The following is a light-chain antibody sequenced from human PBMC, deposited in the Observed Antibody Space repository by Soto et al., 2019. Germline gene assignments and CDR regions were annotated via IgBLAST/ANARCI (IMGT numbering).Light chain of an antibody. Sequence: DIQMTQSPSTLSASVGDRVTIICRASQSISSWLAWYQQKPGKAPKLLIYKASSLESGVPSRFSGSGSGTEVTLTISSLQPDDFVTYYCQQYNSYYASTFGRGTKVEIK. V-gene: IGKV1-5*03. CDR1: QSISSW. J-gene: IGKJ1*01. CDR3: QQYNSYYAST. CDR2: KAS.